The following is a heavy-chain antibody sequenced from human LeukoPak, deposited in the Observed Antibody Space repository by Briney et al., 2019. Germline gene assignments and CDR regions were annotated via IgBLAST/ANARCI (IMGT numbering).Heavy chain of an antibody. CDR2: IKQDGTEK. CDR1: GFTFSTYW. V-gene: IGHV3-7*01. CDR3: ARVMTTVTTPLGY. D-gene: IGHD4-17*01. J-gene: IGHJ4*02. Sequence: GSLRLSCAASGFTFSTYWMSWVRQAPGKGLEWVAVIKQDGTEKYYVDSVKGRFTISRDNAKNSLYLQMNSLRAEDTAVYYCARVMTTVTTPLGYWGQGTLVTVSS.